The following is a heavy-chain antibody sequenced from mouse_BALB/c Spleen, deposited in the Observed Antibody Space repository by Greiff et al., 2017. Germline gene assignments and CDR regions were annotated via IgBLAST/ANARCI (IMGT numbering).Heavy chain of an antibody. CDR3: TRPGYSHFDY. V-gene: IGHV6-6*02. D-gene: IGHD2-3*01. CDR2: IRLKSNNYAT. CDR1: GFTFSNYW. Sequence: EVKLMESGGGLVQPGGSMKLSCVASGFTFSNYWMNWVRQSPEKGLEWVAEIRLKSNNYATHYAESVKGRFTISRDDSKSSVYLQMNNLRAEDTGIYYCTRPGYSHFDYWGQGTTLTVSS. J-gene: IGHJ2*01.